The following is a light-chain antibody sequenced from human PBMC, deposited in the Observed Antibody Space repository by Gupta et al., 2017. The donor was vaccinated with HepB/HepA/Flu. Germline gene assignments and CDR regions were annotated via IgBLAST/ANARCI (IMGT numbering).Light chain of an antibody. V-gene: IGLV1-40*01. J-gene: IGLJ3*02. CDR1: SSNTGVGDD. CDR2: VYS. CDR3: QSYANTLSGSLV. Sequence: QSVLTHPPSVSVAPGQRVTITCTGSSSNTGVGDDVHWYQHLPGTAQKLRINVYSNRTSAVPVRFSFSNSGTSNSPALTVLEAEDEAEDDYQSYANTLSGSLVFGGGTKLTVL.